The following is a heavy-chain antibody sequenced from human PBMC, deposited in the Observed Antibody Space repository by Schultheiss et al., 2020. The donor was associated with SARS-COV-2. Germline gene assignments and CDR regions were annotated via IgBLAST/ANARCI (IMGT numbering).Heavy chain of an antibody. V-gene: IGHV3-30*18. D-gene: IGHD1-26*01. CDR2: ISYDGSNK. CDR1: GFTFSSYG. CDR3: AKDRVGATGSDY. Sequence: GSLRLSCAASGFTFSSYGMHWVRQAPGKGLEWVAVISYDGSNKYYADSVKGRFTISRDNSKNTLYLQMNSLRAEDTAVYYCAKDRVGATGSDYWGQGTLVTVSS. J-gene: IGHJ4*02.